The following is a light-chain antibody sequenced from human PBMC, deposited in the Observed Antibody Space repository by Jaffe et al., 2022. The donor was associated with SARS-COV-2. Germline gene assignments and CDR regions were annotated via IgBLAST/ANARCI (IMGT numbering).Light chain of an antibody. CDR1: QSLSSNF. Sequence: EIVLTQSPGTMSLSPGERATISCRASQSLSSNFLTWFQQKPGQAPRLLIYDASNRATGIPDRFSGSGSGTDFTLTISRLEPEDFAVYYCQQYGSSPPEFTFGQGTRLEI. V-gene: IGKV3-20*01. J-gene: IGKJ5*01. CDR2: DAS. CDR3: QQYGSSPPEFT.